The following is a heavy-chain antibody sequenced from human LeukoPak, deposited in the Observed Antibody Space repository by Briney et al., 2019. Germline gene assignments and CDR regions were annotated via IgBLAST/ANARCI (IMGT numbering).Heavy chain of an antibody. V-gene: IGHV4-30-4*01. CDR3: ASQGYCSSTSCYDFDY. CDR2: IYYSGST. D-gene: IGHD2-2*01. J-gene: IGHJ4*02. CDR1: GGSIGSSDYY. Sequence: SETLSLTCTVPGGSIGSSDYYWSWIRQPPGKGLEWIGYIYYSGSTYYNPSLKSRVTISVDTSKNQFSLKLSSVTAADTAVYYCASQGYCSSTSCYDFDYWGQGTLVTVSS.